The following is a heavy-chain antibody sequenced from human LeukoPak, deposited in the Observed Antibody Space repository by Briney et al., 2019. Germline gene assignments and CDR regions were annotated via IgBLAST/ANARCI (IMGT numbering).Heavy chain of an antibody. CDR3: ARDGLVGTFDY. V-gene: IGHV1-3*01. CDR2: INAGNGNT. D-gene: IGHD2-21*01. Sequence: GVSVKVSCKASGYTFTSYGISWVRQAPGQRLEWMGWINAGNGNTKYSQKFQGRVTITRDTSASTAYMELSSLRSEDTAVYYCARDGLVGTFDYWGQGTLVTVSS. CDR1: GYTFTSYG. J-gene: IGHJ4*02.